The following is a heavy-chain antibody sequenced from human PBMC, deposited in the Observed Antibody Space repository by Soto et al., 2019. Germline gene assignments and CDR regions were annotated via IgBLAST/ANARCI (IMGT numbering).Heavy chain of an antibody. CDR3: AKYKSYSSSSELDY. CDR1: GFMFSRCA. Sequence: EVQLLESGGGLVQPGGSLRLSCAASGFMFSRCAMSWVRQAPGKGLEWVSAISGSGGSTYYADSVKGRFTISRDNSKNTLYLDMNSLRAEDTAVYYCAKYKSYSSSSELDYWGQRTLVTVSS. CDR2: ISGSGGST. J-gene: IGHJ4*02. D-gene: IGHD6-6*01. V-gene: IGHV3-23*01.